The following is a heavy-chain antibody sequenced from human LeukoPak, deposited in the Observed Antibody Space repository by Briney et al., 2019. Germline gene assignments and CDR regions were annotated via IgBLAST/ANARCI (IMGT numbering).Heavy chain of an antibody. Sequence: SETLSLTCTVSGGSISSYYWSWIRQPPGKGLEWIAYIYNSGGTKYNPSLKSRVAIALDTSKNQFSLKLSSVTAADTAVYYCARASKDEVVAPRTFFGYYYMDVWGKGTTVTVSS. J-gene: IGHJ6*03. CDR3: ARASKDEVVAPRTFFGYYYMDV. CDR1: GGSISSYY. V-gene: IGHV4-59*01. D-gene: IGHD2-15*01. CDR2: IYNSGGT.